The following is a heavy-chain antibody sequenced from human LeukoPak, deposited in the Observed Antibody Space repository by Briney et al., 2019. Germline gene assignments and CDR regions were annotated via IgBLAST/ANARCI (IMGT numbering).Heavy chain of an antibody. CDR1: GYTFTSYG. CDR3: AGDLSRPGYCSGGSCYSSEYFQH. J-gene: IGHJ1*01. V-gene: IGHV1-18*01. CDR2: ISAYNGNT. Sequence: ASVNVSCKASGYTFTSYGISWVRQAPGQGLEWMGWISAYNGNTNYAQKLQGRVTMTTDTSTSTAYMELRSLRSDDTAVYYCAGDLSRPGYCSGGSCYSSEYFQHWGQGTLVTVSS. D-gene: IGHD2-15*01.